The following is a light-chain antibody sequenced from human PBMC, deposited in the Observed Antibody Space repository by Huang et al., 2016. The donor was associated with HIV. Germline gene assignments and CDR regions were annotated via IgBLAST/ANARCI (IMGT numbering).Light chain of an antibody. CDR3: LQDHNYPRT. Sequence: AIQMTQSPSSLSASVGDRVTITCRASQGITDDLAWYQQKPGKDPKHLISGASTLRSGVPSRCSGNGSGTDFTLTISSLQPEDYATYYCLQDHNYPRTFGQGTKVEI. CDR2: GAS. CDR1: QGITDD. V-gene: IGKV1-6*01. J-gene: IGKJ1*01.